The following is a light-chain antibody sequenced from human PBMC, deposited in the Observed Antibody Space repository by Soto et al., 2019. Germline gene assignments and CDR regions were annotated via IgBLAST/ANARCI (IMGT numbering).Light chain of an antibody. CDR3: SSYTTGDTLYV. J-gene: IGLJ1*01. V-gene: IGLV2-14*03. CDR1: SSDVGGSDY. Sequence: QSVLTQSASVSGSPRQSITISCTGTSSDVGGSDYVSWYQQHPDKAPKLMIYHVSNRPSGVSNRFSGSKSGNTASLTISGLQAEDEADYYCSSYTTGDTLYVFGTGTKVTVL. CDR2: HVS.